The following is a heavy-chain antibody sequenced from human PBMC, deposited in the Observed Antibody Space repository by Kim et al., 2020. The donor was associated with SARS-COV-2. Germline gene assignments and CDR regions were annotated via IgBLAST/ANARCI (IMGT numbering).Heavy chain of an antibody. CDR2: T. Sequence: TSHADSVRGRFTISRDNSRTTLYLQRNSLGGDDTAVYYCARGGVARPLDYWGQGSLVTVSS. CDR3: ARGGVARPLDY. J-gene: IGHJ4*02. V-gene: IGHV3-23*01. D-gene: IGHD2-8*02.